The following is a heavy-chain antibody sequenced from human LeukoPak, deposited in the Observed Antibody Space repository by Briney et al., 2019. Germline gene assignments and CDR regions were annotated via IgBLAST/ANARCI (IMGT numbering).Heavy chain of an antibody. Sequence: ASETLSLTCTVSGGSISSYYWSWIRQPPGKGLEWIGYIYYSGSTNYNPSLKSRVTISVDTSKNQFSLKLSSVTAADTAVYYCARHRLEYYYDSSGYYYGQDAFDIWGQGTMVTASS. CDR3: ARHRLEYYYDSSGYYYGQDAFDI. D-gene: IGHD3-22*01. CDR2: IYYSGST. CDR1: GGSISSYY. J-gene: IGHJ3*02. V-gene: IGHV4-59*08.